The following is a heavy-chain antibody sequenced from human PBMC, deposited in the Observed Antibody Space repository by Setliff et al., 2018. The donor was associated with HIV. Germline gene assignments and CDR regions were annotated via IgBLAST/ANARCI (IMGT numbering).Heavy chain of an antibody. CDR2: IKQDGSEK. J-gene: IGHJ4*02. V-gene: IGHV3-7*05. CDR1: GFTFSSYW. Sequence: PGGSLRPSCAASGFTFSSYWMSWVRQAPGKGLEWVANIKQDGSEKYYVDSVKGRFTISRDNAKNSLYLQMNSLRAEETAGYYGARSYCGDFCYSGSLDYWGQGTLVTVSS. D-gene: IGHD2-21*02. CDR3: ARSYCGDFCYSGSLDY.